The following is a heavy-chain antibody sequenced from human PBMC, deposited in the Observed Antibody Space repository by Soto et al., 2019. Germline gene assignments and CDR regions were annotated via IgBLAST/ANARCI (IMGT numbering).Heavy chain of an antibody. D-gene: IGHD3-22*01. CDR1: GYTFTSYG. CDR2: ISAYNGNT. V-gene: IGHV1-18*01. Sequence: ASVKVSCKASGYTFTSYGISWVRQAPGQGLEWMGWISAYNGNTNYAQKLQGRVTMTTDTSTSTAYMELRSLRSDDTAVYYCARDIPDSNGYYGHDAFDIWGQGTMVTVSS. CDR3: ARDIPDSNGYYGHDAFDI. J-gene: IGHJ3*02.